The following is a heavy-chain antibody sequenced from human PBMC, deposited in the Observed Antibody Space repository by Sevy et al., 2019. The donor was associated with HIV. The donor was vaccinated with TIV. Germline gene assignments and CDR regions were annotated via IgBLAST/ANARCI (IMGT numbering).Heavy chain of an antibody. Sequence: GGSMRLSCAASRFTFSSYAMSWVRQAPGKGLEWVSTISGSGGSTYYADSVKGRFTISRDNSKNTRYLQMNSLRAEDTAVYYCAKVNNWNLGAFDIWGQGTMVTVSS. V-gene: IGHV3-23*01. D-gene: IGHD1-20*01. CDR2: ISGSGGST. CDR3: AKVNNWNLGAFDI. J-gene: IGHJ3*02. CDR1: RFTFSSYA.